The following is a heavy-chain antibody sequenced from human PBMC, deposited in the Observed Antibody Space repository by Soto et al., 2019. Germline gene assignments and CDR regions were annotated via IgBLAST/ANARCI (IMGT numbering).Heavy chain of an antibody. CDR2: ISSSSSYI. Sequence: EVQLVESGGGLVKPGGSLRLSCAASGFTFSSYSMNWVHQAPGKGLEWVSSISSSSSYIYYADSVKGRFTISRDNAKNSLYLQMNSLRAEDTAVYYCARDKAGTPGRYWGQGTLVTVSS. V-gene: IGHV3-21*01. D-gene: IGHD1-1*01. J-gene: IGHJ4*02. CDR1: GFTFSSYS. CDR3: ARDKAGTPGRY.